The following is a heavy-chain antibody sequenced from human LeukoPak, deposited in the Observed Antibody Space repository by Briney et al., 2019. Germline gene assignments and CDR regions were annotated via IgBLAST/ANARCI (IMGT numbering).Heavy chain of an antibody. J-gene: IGHJ4*02. Sequence: SETLSLTCTVSGGSISSYYWSWIRQPPGKGLEWIGYIYYSGSTNYNPSLKSRVTISVDTSKNQFSLKLGSVTAADTAVYYCARRRVWSSTSCYIDYWGQGTLVTVSS. V-gene: IGHV4-59*12. CDR1: GGSISSYY. CDR2: IYYSGST. D-gene: IGHD2-2*02. CDR3: ARRRVWSSTSCYIDY.